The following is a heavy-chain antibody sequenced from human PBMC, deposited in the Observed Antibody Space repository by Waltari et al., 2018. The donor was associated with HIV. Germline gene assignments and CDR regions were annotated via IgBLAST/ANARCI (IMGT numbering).Heavy chain of an antibody. CDR2: IYYSGST. V-gene: IGHV4-31*03. J-gene: IGHJ2*01. Sequence: QVQLQESGPGLVKPSQTLSLTCTVSGGSISSGGYYWSWIRLPPGKGLEWIGYIYYSGSTYYDPSLKGRVTISVDTSKNQFARKLSSVTAADTAVYYWARGSGGSGTRGGWYFDLWGRGTLVTVSS. CDR1: GGSISSGGYY. D-gene: IGHD3-10*01. CDR3: ARGSGGSGTRGGWYFDL.